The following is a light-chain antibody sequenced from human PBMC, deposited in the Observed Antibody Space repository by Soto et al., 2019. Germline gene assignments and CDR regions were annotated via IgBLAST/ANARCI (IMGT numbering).Light chain of an antibody. Sequence: DIQMTQSPSTLSASVGDRVTITCRASQSIGSWLAWFQQKPGKAPKLLIYGASTLESGVPSRFSGSGSGTEFTLTISSLQPDDFATYYCQQYDTYSWTCGQGTKV. J-gene: IGKJ1*01. CDR2: GAS. V-gene: IGKV1-5*01. CDR3: QQYDTYSWT. CDR1: QSIGSW.